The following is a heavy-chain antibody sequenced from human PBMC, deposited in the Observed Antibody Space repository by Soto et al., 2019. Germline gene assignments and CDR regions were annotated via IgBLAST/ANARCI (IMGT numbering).Heavy chain of an antibody. V-gene: IGHV3-53*02. CDR3: TTYTGYGMDV. CDR2: IYTGGST. Sequence: EVQMVETGGGLSQPGGSLRLSCAVSGFIVSSKYMTWVRQAPGKGLEWVSVIYTGGSTHYADSARGRFTTSRDSSKNTLYLQMNSLRAEDAAVYYCTTYTGYGMDVWGQGTTVTVSS. J-gene: IGHJ6*02. CDR1: GFIVSSKY. D-gene: IGHD3-16*01.